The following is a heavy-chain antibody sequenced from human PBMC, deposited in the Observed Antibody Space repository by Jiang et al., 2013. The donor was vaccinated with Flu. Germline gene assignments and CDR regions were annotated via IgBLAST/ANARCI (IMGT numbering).Heavy chain of an antibody. CDR2: IYPDDSDT. J-gene: IGHJ6*02. V-gene: IGHV5-51*01. Sequence: SLKISCKGSGYSFTNYWIGWVRQMPGKGLEWMGIIYPDDSDTKYSPSFQGQVTISADKSISTAYLQWSSLKASDTAMYYCARRVRYNWNQYYYYGMDVWGQGTTVTVSS. D-gene: IGHD1-20*01. CDR1: GYSFTNYW. CDR3: ARRVRYNWNQYYYYGMDV.